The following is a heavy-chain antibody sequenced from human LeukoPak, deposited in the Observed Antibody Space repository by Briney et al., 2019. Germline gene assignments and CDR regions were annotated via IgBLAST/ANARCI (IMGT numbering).Heavy chain of an antibody. J-gene: IGHJ4*02. CDR3: AKDTVRFLEWLPTKDFDY. CDR1: GFTFSSYA. D-gene: IGHD3-3*01. V-gene: IGHV3-23*01. CDR2: TSGSGGST. Sequence: PGGSLRLSCAASGFTFSSYAMSWVRQAPGKGLEWVSATSGSGGSTYYADSVKGRFTISRDNSKNTLYLQMNSLRAEDTAVYYCAKDTVRFLEWLPTKDFDYWGQGTLVTVSS.